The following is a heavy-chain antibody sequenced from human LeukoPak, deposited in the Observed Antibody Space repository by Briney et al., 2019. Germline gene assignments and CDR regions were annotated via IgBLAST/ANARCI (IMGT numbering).Heavy chain of an antibody. CDR2: ISYDGSNK. D-gene: IGHD3-22*01. J-gene: IGHJ4*02. V-gene: IGHV3-30*04. CDR1: GFKFGIYS. Sequence: GSLRLSCAASGFKFGIYSMHWVRQAPGKGLEWLAVISYDGSNKYYADSVKGRFSISRDNARSTLFLQMNSLTTEDTAVYFCARDVSGYGYWGQGTLVIVSS. CDR3: ARDVSGYGY.